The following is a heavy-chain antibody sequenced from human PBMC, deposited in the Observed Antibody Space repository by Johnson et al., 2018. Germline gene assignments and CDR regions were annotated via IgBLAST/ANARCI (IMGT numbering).Heavy chain of an antibody. V-gene: IGHV3-33*01. CDR2: IWYDGSNK. J-gene: IGHJ6*02. Sequence: VQLVESGGGVVQPGRSLRLSCAASGFTFSSYGMHWVRPAPGKGLEGVAVIWYDGSNKYYADSVKGRFTISRDNSKNTLYLQMNSLRAEDTAVYYCARARSWGIQLYYYYYGMDVWGQGTTVTVSS. D-gene: IGHD5-18*01. CDR1: GFTFSSYG. CDR3: ARARSWGIQLYYYYYGMDV.